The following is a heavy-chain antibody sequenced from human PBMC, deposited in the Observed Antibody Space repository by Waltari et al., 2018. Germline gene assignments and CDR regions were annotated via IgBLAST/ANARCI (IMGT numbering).Heavy chain of an antibody. CDR2: ISYDGSFK. CDR3: AIGHYYDSSGYSPLEYFQY. J-gene: IGHJ1*01. Sequence: QVQLVESGGGVVQPGRSLRLPCAVSGFTFNTYGMHWVRQAPGKGLEWVAFISYDGSFKYYAGSVKGRFTISRDNARNTLYLQMNSLRTEDTAVYYCAIGHYYDSSGYSPLEYFQYWGQGTLVTVSS. CDR1: GFTFNTYG. V-gene: IGHV3-30*03. D-gene: IGHD3-22*01.